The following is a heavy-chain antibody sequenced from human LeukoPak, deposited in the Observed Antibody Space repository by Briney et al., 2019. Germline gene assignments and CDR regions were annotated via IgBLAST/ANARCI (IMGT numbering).Heavy chain of an antibody. Sequence: SETLSLTCTVSGGSISSSSYYWGWIRQPPGKGLEWIGSIYYSGSTYYNPSLKSRVTISVDPSKNQFSLKLSSVTAADTAVYYCARPLFGDSAGSGFDYWGQGTLVTVSS. V-gene: IGHV4-39*01. J-gene: IGHJ4*02. D-gene: IGHD4-17*01. CDR2: IYYSGST. CDR3: ARPLFGDSAGSGFDY. CDR1: GGSISSSSYY.